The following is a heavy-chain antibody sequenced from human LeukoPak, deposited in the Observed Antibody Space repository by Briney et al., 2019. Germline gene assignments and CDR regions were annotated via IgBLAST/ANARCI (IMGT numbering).Heavy chain of an antibody. J-gene: IGHJ4*02. D-gene: IGHD6-13*01. Sequence: GGSLRLSCAASGFTFSSYGMHWVRQAPGKGLEWVAFIRYDGSNKYYADSVKGRFTISRDNSKNTLYLQMNSLRAEDTAVYYCAKGKGRAAAGLFDYWGQGTLVTVSS. V-gene: IGHV3-30*02. CDR1: GFTFSSYG. CDR3: AKGKGRAAAGLFDY. CDR2: IRYDGSNK.